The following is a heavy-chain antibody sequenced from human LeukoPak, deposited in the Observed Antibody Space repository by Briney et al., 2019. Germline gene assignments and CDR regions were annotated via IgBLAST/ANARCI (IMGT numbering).Heavy chain of an antibody. J-gene: IGHJ5*02. CDR1: GGSISSSSYY. V-gene: IGHV4-61*05. CDR2: IYYSGST. CDR3: ARTIFELFSHWFDP. D-gene: IGHD3-3*02. Sequence: SETLSLTCTVSGGSISSSSYYWGWIRQPPGKGLEWIGYIYYSGSTNYNPSLKSRVTISVDTSKNQFSLKLSSVTAADTAVYYCARTIFELFSHWFDPWGQGTLVTVSS.